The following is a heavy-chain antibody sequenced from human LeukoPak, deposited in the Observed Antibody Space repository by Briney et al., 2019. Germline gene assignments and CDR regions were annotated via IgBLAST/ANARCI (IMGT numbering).Heavy chain of an antibody. CDR1: GFTFSSYA. CDR3: ARVVAAAAGPFFDY. Sequence: GGSLRLSCAASGFTFSSYAMSWVRQAPGKGLEWVSAISGSGGSTYYADSVKGRFTISRDNSKNTLYLQMNNLRVEDTAVYYCARVVAAAAGPFFDYWGQGTLVTVSS. CDR2: ISGSGGST. D-gene: IGHD6-13*01. J-gene: IGHJ4*02. V-gene: IGHV3-23*01.